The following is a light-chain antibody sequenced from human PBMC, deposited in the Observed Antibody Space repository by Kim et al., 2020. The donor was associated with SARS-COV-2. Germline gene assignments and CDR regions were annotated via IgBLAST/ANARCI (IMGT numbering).Light chain of an antibody. Sequence: DIQMTQSPSSLSASVGDRVTITCRASQIISTYLNWYQQKPGKAPKLLIYGASNLPSGVPSRFSGSGSGTDFTLTISTLQPEDFGTYYCQQGYSTFGQGPNLEI. CDR3: QQGYST. CDR2: GAS. J-gene: IGKJ2*01. CDR1: QIISTY. V-gene: IGKV1-39*01.